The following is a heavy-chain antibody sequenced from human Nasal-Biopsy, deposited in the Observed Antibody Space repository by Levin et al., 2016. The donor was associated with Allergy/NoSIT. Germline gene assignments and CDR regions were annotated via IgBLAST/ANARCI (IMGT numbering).Heavy chain of an antibody. Sequence: SETLSLTCAVSGGSISTEDWWSWVRQSPGKGLEWIAEIYHYGSADYNPSLKSRLTISIDTSKNQFSLKLSSVTAADTAVYYCARVADYFGSGNYRGDYYYYYMDVWGKGTTVTVSS. D-gene: IGHD3-10*01. J-gene: IGHJ6*03. CDR1: GGSISTEDW. CDR3: ARVADYFGSGNYRGDYYYYYMDV. CDR2: IYHYGSA. V-gene: IGHV4-4*02.